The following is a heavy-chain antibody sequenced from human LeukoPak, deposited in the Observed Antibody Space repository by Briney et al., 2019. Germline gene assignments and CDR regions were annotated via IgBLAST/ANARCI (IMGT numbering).Heavy chain of an antibody. V-gene: IGHV4-30-2*01. CDR3: ARDLRSITGTPFDY. Sequence: SETLSLTCTVSGGSISSGGYYWSWIRQPPGKGLEWIGYIYHSGSTYYNPSLKSRVTISVDRSKNQFSLKLSSVTAADTAVYYCARDLRSITGTPFDYWGQGTLVTVSS. D-gene: IGHD1-20*01. CDR1: GGSISSGGYY. CDR2: IYHSGST. J-gene: IGHJ4*02.